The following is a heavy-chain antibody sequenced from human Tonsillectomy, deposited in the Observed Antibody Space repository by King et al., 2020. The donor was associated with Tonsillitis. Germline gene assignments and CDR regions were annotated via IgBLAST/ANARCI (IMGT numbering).Heavy chain of an antibody. CDR3: ASEYCSGGTCYPGAFDI. V-gene: IGHV3-7*01. CDR1: AFTISSYW. Sequence: VQLVESGGGLVQRGGSLRLSCAASAFTISSYWMTWVRQAPGKGLEWVANINQDGSEKFYVDSVKGRFTISRDNGKNSLYLQMNSLRDEDTAIYYCASEYCSGGTCYPGAFDIWGQGKMLTVSS. D-gene: IGHD2-15*01. J-gene: IGHJ3*02. CDR2: INQDGSEK.